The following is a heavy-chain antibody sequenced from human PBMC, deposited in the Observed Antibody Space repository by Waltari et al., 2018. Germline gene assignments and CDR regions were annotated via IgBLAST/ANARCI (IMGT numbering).Heavy chain of an antibody. Sequence: QMQLVQSGPEVKKPGTSVKVSCKASGFTFTSSAVQWVRQARGQRLEWIGWIVVGSGNTNYAQKFQERVTITRDMSTSTAYMELSSLRSEDTAVYYCAAAGRGDYYYYMDVWGKGTTLTVSS. CDR3: AAAGRGDYYYYMDV. J-gene: IGHJ6*03. CDR1: GFTFTSSA. CDR2: IVVGSGNT. V-gene: IGHV1-58*01.